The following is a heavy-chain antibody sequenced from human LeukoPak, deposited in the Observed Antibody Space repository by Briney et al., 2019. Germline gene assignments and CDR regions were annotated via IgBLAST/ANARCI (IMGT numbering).Heavy chain of an antibody. CDR2: ISGSGGST. Sequence: GGSRRLSCAASGFTFSSYAMSWVRQAPGKGLQWVSTISGSGGSTYYADSVKGRFTISRDNSKNTLYLQMNSLRAEDTAVYYCARRPGLERYYFDYWGQGTLVTVSS. D-gene: IGHD1-1*01. CDR3: ARRPGLERYYFDY. J-gene: IGHJ4*02. CDR1: GFTFSSYA. V-gene: IGHV3-23*01.